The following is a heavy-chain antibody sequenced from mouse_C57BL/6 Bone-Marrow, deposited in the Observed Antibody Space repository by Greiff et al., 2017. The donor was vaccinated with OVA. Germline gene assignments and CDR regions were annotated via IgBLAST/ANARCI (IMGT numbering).Heavy chain of an antibody. D-gene: IGHD2-2*01. J-gene: IGHJ4*01. CDR3: SSPMVTTRDYAMDY. CDR1: GFTFSSYG. CDR2: ISSGGSYT. Sequence: EVKVEESGGDLVKPGGSLKLSCAASGFTFSSYGMSWVRQTPDKRLEWVATISSGGSYTYSPDSVKGRFTISRDNAKNTLYLQMSSLKSEDTAMYYCSSPMVTTRDYAMDYWGQGTSVTVSS. V-gene: IGHV5-6*02.